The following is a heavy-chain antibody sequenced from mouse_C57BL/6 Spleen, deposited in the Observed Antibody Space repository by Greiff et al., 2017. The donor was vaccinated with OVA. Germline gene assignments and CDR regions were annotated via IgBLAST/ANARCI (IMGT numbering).Heavy chain of an antibody. CDR1: GYTFTSYW. J-gene: IGHJ3*01. D-gene: IGHD1-1*01. Sequence: QVQLQQPGAELVKPGASVKMSCKASGYTFTSYWITWVKQRPGQGLEWIGDIYPGSGSTNYNEKFKSKATLTVAPSSSAAYMQRSSLTSEDSAVYYCAREYYGSSSFAYWGKGTLVTVSA. CDR2: IYPGSGST. CDR3: AREYYGSSSFAY. V-gene: IGHV1-55*01.